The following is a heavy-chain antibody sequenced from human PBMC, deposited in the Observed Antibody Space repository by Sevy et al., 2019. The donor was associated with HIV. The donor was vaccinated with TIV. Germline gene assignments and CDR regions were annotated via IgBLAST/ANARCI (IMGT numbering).Heavy chain of an antibody. CDR3: AKGYRYGLPIQYGMDV. CDR2: ISWNSGSI. Sequence: GGSLRLSCAASGFTFDDYAIYWVRQAPGKGLEWVSGISWNSGSIGYADSVKGRFTISRDNAKNSLYLQMNSLRPEDTALYYGAKGYRYGLPIQYGMDVWGQGTTVTVSS. V-gene: IGHV3-9*01. D-gene: IGHD5-18*01. J-gene: IGHJ6*02. CDR1: GFTFDDYA.